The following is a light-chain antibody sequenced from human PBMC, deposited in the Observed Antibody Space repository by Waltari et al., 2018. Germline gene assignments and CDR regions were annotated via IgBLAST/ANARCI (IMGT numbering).Light chain of an antibody. J-gene: IGKJ4*01. CDR3: QQYGSSPLT. CDR1: QSVSRSY. CDR2: GAF. Sequence: EIVLTQSPGTLSLSPGERASLYCRASQSVSRSYLAWYQQKPGQPPRLLIYGAFSRATSIPDRSSVSWSGTVFTLTISRLEPEDFAVYYCQQYGSSPLTFGGWTKVESK. V-gene: IGKV3-20*01.